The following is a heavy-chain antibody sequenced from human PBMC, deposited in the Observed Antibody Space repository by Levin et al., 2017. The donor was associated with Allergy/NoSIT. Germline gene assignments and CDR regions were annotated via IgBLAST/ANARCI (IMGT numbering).Heavy chain of an antibody. V-gene: IGHV1-18*01. Sequence: PVASVKVSCKASGYTFTNYGNGINWVRQAPGQGLEWMGWISGHNGNTNNAQKFQGRITMTTDTSTSTAYMEVRSLRFDDTAVYYCARDLSNRGHFDYWGQGTLVAVSS. CDR3: ARDLSNRGHFDY. D-gene: IGHD2/OR15-2a*01. J-gene: IGHJ4*02. CDR2: ISGHNGNT. CDR1: GYTFTNYG.